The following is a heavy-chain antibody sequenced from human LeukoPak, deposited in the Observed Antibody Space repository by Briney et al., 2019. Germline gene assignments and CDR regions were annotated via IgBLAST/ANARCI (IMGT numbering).Heavy chain of an antibody. CDR2: ISAYNGNT. J-gene: IGHJ6*03. V-gene: IGHV1-18*01. CDR3: ARDHPLSSDSSAYYYYYYYMDV. Sequence: GASVKVSCKASGYTFTSYGISWVRQAPGQGLEWMGWISAYNGNTNYAQKLQGRVTMTTDTSTSTAYMELRSLRSDDTAVYYCARDHPLSSDSSAYYYYYYYMDVWGKGTTVTVSS. CDR1: GYTFTSYG. D-gene: IGHD3-22*01.